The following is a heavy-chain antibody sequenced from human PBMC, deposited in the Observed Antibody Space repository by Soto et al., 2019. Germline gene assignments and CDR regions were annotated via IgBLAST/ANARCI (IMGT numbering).Heavy chain of an antibody. J-gene: IGHJ4*02. CDR1: GYVFTSFA. D-gene: IGHD2-21*01. CDR2: INTGNGDS. V-gene: IGHV1-3*04. Sequence: ASVKVSCKTSGYVFTSFAIHWMRQAPGQGPEWMGWINTGNGDSKYSEKFQDRVTITRDTSATTAYMELSSLRSEDTAVYYCARSKTIVMPGFDHRGQLTLVPVSS. CDR3: ARSKTIVMPGFDH.